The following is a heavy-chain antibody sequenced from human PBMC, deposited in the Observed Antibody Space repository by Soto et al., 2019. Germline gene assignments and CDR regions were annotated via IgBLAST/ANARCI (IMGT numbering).Heavy chain of an antibody. CDR2: ISGSGGST. D-gene: IGHD6-19*01. V-gene: IGHV3-23*01. CDR1: GFTFSSYA. CDR3: ASRGSGCYYDY. J-gene: IGHJ4*02. Sequence: EVQLLESGGGLVQPGGSLRLSCAASGFTFSSYAMRWVRQAPGKGLEWVSAISGSGGSTYYADSVKGRFTISRDNSKNTLYLQSNSLRAADTAVYYCASRGSGCYYDYWGQGTLVTVYS.